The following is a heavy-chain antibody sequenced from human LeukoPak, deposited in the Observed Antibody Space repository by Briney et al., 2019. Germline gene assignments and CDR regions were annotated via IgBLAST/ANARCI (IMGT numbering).Heavy chain of an antibody. CDR2: IYTSGST. Sequence: SETLSLTCTVSGGSISSYYWSWIRQPAGKGLEWIGRIYTSGSTNYNPSLKSRVTMSVDTSKNQFSLKLSSVTAADTAVYYCARIGYDILTGYQYDAFDIWGQGTMVTVSS. CDR1: GGSISSYY. CDR3: ARIGYDILTGYQYDAFDI. V-gene: IGHV4-4*07. D-gene: IGHD3-9*01. J-gene: IGHJ3*02.